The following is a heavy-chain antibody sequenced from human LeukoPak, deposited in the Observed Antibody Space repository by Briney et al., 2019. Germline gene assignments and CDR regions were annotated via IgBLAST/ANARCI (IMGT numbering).Heavy chain of an antibody. Sequence: GGSLRLSCAASGFTVSSNYMSWVRQAPWKGLEWVSVIYSGGSTYYADSVKGRFTISRDNSKNTLYLQMNSLRAEDTAVYYCARQRYSYGPVDYWGQGTLVTVSS. CDR3: ARQRYSYGPVDY. CDR1: GFTVSSNY. V-gene: IGHV3-66*04. CDR2: IYSGGST. J-gene: IGHJ4*02. D-gene: IGHD5-18*01.